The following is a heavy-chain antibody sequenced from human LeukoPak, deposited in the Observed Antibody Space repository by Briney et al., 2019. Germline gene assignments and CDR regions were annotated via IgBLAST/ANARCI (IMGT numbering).Heavy chain of an antibody. Sequence: EASVKVSCKAFGYPFSGYYIHWVRQAPGQGLEWMGFINPKRGGSNYEQKFQGRVTLTRDTSISTVYLELRSLRSDDTAVYYCASEDYYRSGGYCMVYWGQGTLVTVSS. V-gene: IGHV1-2*02. CDR2: INPKRGGS. D-gene: IGHD3-10*01. J-gene: IGHJ4*02. CDR3: ASEDYYRSGGYCMVY. CDR1: GYPFSGYY.